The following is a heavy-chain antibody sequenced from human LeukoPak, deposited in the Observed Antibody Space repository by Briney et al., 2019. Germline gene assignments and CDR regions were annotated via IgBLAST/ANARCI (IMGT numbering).Heavy chain of an antibody. D-gene: IGHD1-26*01. V-gene: IGHV3-30-3*01. CDR3: ARGLLVGADDY. Sequence: GGSLRLSCAASGFTFSSYAMHWVRQAPGKGLEWVAVISYDGSNKYYADSVKGRFTISRDNSKNTLYLQMNSLRAEDTAVYYCARGLLVGADDYWGQGTLVTVSS. CDR1: GFTFSSYA. J-gene: IGHJ4*02. CDR2: ISYDGSNK.